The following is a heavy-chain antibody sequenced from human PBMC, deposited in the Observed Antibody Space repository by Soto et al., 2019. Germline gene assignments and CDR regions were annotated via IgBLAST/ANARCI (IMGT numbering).Heavy chain of an antibody. D-gene: IGHD1-7*01. CDR1: GFTFSSYG. CDR2: ISYDGRNK. J-gene: IGHJ6*02. V-gene: IGHV3-30*18. Sequence: QVQLVESGGGVVQPGRSLRLSCAASGFTFSSYGMHWVRQAPGKGLEWVAVISYDGRNKYYADAVKGRFTISRDNSKNKLYLQMSSLRAEATAVYYCVKDGSMGWTYFYDMDVWGQGTPVTVSS. CDR3: VKDGSMGWTYFYDMDV.